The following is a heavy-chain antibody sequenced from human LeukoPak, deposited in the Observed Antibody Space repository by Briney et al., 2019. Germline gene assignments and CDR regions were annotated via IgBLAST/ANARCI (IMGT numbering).Heavy chain of an antibody. CDR3: ARDLAPTYYYDSSGSTTLY. V-gene: IGHV1-2*02. CDR2: INPNSGGT. J-gene: IGHJ4*02. Sequence: ASVKVSCKASGYTFTGYYMHWVRQAPGQGLEWMGWINPNSGGTNYAQKFQGRVTMTRDTSISTAYMELSRLRSDDTAVYYCARDLAPTYYYDSSGSTTLYWGQGTLVTDSS. CDR1: GYTFTGYY. D-gene: IGHD3-22*01.